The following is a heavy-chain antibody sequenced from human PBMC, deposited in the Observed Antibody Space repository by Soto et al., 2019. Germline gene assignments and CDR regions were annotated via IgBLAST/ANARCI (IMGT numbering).Heavy chain of an antibody. CDR1: GFTFSSYA. Sequence: PGGSLRLSCAASGFTFSSYAMSWVRQAPGKGLEWVSAISGSGGSTYYAESVKGRFTISRDNSKNTLYLQMNSLRAEDTAVYYCAKVPLQATISGVVIKPPFDYYYMDVWGKGTTVTVSS. CDR3: AKVPLQATISGVVIKPPFDYYYMDV. CDR2: ISGSGGST. D-gene: IGHD3-3*01. J-gene: IGHJ6*03. V-gene: IGHV3-23*01.